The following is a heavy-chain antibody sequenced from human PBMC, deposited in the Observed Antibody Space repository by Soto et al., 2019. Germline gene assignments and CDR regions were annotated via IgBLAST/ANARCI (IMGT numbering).Heavy chain of an antibody. Sequence: SLPLRLSWGVARGYSGNSGGCRRIHQHPGKGLEWIGDIYYSGSTYYNPSLKSRVTISVDTSKNQFSLKLSSVTAADTAVYYCAGALGYCSGGSCWSYGMDVWGQGTTVTV. J-gene: IGHJ6*02. V-gene: IGHV4-4*02. CDR1: RGYSGNSGG. CDR3: AGALGYCSGGSCWSYGMDV. CDR2: IYYSGST. D-gene: IGHD2-15*01.